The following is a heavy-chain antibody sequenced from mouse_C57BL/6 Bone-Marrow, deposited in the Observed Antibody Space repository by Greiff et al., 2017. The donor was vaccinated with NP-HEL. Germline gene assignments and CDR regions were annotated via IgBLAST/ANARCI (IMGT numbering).Heavy chain of an antibody. Sequence: EVHLVESGGGLVKPGGSLKLSCAASGFTFSSYARSWVRQTPEKRLEWVATISDGGSYTYYPDNVKGRFTISRDNAKNNLYLQMSHLKSEDTAMYYCARDGLAWFAYWGQGTLVTVSA. J-gene: IGHJ3*01. CDR3: ARDGLAWFAY. V-gene: IGHV5-4*01. CDR1: GFTFSSYA. CDR2: ISDGGSYT.